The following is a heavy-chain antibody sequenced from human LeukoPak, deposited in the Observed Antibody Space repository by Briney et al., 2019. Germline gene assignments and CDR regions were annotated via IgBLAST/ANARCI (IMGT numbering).Heavy chain of an antibody. V-gene: IGHV3-23*01. D-gene: IGHD2-15*01. CDR1: KFTFSNYA. CDR3: AKGGVVHAFDI. Sequence: PGGSLRLSCAASKFTFSNYAMSWVRQAPGKGLEWVSAVSGSGDSTYYADSVKGRFTISRDNSKNTLYLQMNSLRAEDTAVYYCAKGGVVHAFDIWGQGTMVTVSS. J-gene: IGHJ3*02. CDR2: VSGSGDST.